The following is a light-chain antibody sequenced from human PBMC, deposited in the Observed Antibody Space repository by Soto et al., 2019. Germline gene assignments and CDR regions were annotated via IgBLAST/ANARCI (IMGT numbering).Light chain of an antibody. CDR3: CSDAGSSTYV. Sequence: QSALTQPASVSGSPGQSITISCTRTNSDVGSYNFVSWYQQHPGKAPKVMIFEVSKRPSGVSDRFSGSKSGNTASLTISGLQAEDEADYYCCSDAGSSTYVFGTGTKPHRP. V-gene: IGLV2-23*02. J-gene: IGLJ1*01. CDR1: NSDVGSYNF. CDR2: EVS.